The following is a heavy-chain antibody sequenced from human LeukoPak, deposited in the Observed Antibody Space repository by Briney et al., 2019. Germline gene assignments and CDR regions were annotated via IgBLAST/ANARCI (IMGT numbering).Heavy chain of an antibody. CDR2: IIPIFGIA. V-gene: IGHV1-69*17. D-gene: IGHD5-12*01. J-gene: IGHJ3*02. CDR1: GGTFSSYA. CDR3: ARDIPDIVATIGNAFDI. Sequence: SVKVSCKASGGTFSSYAISWVRQAPGQGLEWMGGIIPIFGIANYAQKFQGRVTITADKSTSTAYMELSSLRSEDTAVYYCARDIPDIVATIGNAFDIWGQGTMVTVSS.